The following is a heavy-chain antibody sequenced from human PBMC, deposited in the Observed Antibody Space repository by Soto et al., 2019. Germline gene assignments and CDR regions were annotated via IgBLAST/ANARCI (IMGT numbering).Heavy chain of an antibody. D-gene: IGHD6-19*01. V-gene: IGHV2-5*01. CDR3: AKSGSSGWYGWFDP. CDR1: GFSLRTSGVG. J-gene: IGHJ5*02. Sequence: PTLVNPTQTLTLTCIFSGFSLRTSGVGVGWIRQPPGKALEWLGFIYWNDDKRYSPSLKSRLTITKDTSKNQVVLTMTNMDPVDTATYYCAKSGSSGWYGWFDPWGQGTLVTVSS. CDR2: IYWNDDK.